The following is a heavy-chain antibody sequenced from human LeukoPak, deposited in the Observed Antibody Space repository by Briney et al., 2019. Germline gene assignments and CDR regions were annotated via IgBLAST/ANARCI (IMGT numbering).Heavy chain of an antibody. J-gene: IGHJ3*02. V-gene: IGHV1-24*01. Sequence: ASVKVSCKVSGYTLTELSMHWVRQAPGKGLEWMGGFDPEDGETIYAQKFQGRVTMTEDTSTDTAYMELSSLRSEDTAVYYCAITTRKRELGDAFDIWGQGTMVTVSS. CDR1: GYTLTELS. CDR3: AITTRKRELGDAFDI. CDR2: FDPEDGET. D-gene: IGHD1-26*01.